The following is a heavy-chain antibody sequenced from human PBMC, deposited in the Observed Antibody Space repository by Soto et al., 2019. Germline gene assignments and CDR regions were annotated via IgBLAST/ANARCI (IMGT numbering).Heavy chain of an antibody. V-gene: IGHV1-18*01. CDR3: GRCRTDSYAMDV. CDR2: ISPYSGRT. CDR1: GYSFTSYC. D-gene: IGHD5-18*01. Sequence: ASVKVSCKASGYSFTSYCIGWVRQVPGQGPEWMGWISPYSGRTNYAQSVKGRVVMTTDISTNTVYLELRSLRSDDSAIYYCGRCRTDSYAMDVWGQGTTVTVSS. J-gene: IGHJ6*02.